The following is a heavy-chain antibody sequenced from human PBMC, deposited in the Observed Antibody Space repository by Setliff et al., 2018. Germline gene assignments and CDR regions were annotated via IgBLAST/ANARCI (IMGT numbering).Heavy chain of an antibody. J-gene: IGHJ6*04. V-gene: IGHV5-51*01. CDR3: ARRGNGGTLDV. D-gene: IGHD2-8*01. Sequence: GESLKISCKASGYSFTTSWIAWVRQKPGKGLEWMGIIYPGDSDTQYSPSFQGQVTISADKSISTAYLQWSSLKASDTAMYYCARRGNGGTLDVWGKGTTVTVSS. CDR2: IYPGDSDT. CDR1: GYSFTTSW.